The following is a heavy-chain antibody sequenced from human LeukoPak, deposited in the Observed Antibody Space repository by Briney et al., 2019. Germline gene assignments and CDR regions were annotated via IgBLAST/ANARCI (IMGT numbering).Heavy chain of an antibody. CDR3: ARDKMSYGDY. CDR1: GGTFSSYA. J-gene: IGHJ4*02. CDR2: IIPIFGTA. Sequence: SVKVSCKASGGTFSSYAISWVRQAPGQGPEWMGGIIPIFGTANYAQKFQGRVTITTDESTSTAYMELRSLRSDDTAVYYCARDKMSYGDYWGQGTLVTVSS. V-gene: IGHV1-69*05. D-gene: IGHD5-18*01.